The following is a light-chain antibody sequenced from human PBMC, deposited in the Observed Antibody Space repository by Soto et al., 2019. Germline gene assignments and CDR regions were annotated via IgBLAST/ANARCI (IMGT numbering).Light chain of an antibody. CDR1: QSVPSNF. Sequence: EIVLTQSPGTLSLSPGERATLSCRASQSVPSNFLAWYQQKPGQAPILLIYGVSRRATGIPDGFSGSGSGTDFTLSIRRLEPEDFSVYYFQQYDSSWTFGQGTKVEIK. CDR3: QQYDSSWT. CDR2: GVS. V-gene: IGKV3-20*01. J-gene: IGKJ1*01.